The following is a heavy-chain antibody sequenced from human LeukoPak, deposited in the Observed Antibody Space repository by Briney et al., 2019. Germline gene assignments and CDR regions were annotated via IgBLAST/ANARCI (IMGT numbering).Heavy chain of an antibody. CDR1: GGSFSGYY. J-gene: IGHJ4*02. V-gene: IGHV4-34*01. D-gene: IGHD3-22*01. CDR3: ARGLTYYYDSSGYYYFDY. Sequence: SETLSLTCAVYGGSFSGYYWSWIRQPPGKGLGWIGEINHSGSTNYNPSLKSRVAISVDTSKNQFSLKLSSVTAADTAVYYCARGLTYYYDSSGYYYFDYWGQGTLVTVSS. CDR2: INHSGST.